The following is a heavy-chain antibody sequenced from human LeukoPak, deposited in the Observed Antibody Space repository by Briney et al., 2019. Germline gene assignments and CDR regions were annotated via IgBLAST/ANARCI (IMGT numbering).Heavy chain of an antibody. J-gene: IGHJ6*02. CDR2: IYYSGST. Sequence: PSETLSLTCAVSGGSVSSGSYFWTWIRQPPGKGLEWIGYIYYSGSTNYNPSLKSRVTISVDTSKNQFSLKLSSVTAADTAVYYCARGDDYGGNGYYYYGMDVWGQGTTVTVSS. CDR3: ARGDDYGGNGYYYYGMDV. CDR1: GGSVSSGSYF. V-gene: IGHV4-61*01. D-gene: IGHD4-23*01.